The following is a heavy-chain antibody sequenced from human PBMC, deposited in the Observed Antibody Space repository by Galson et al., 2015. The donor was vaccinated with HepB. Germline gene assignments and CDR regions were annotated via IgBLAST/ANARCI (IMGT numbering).Heavy chain of an antibody. V-gene: IGHV3-53*01. CDR2: VYSGGST. CDR3: ARGIVAPISDAFDI. Sequence: SLRLSCAASGFNVSSNYMSWVRQAPGKGLEWVSLVYSGGSTYYADSVKGRFTISRDNSKNTLYLQMYSLRAEDTAVYYCARGIVAPISDAFDIWGQGTMVTVSS. J-gene: IGHJ3*02. D-gene: IGHD3-22*01. CDR1: GFNVSSNY.